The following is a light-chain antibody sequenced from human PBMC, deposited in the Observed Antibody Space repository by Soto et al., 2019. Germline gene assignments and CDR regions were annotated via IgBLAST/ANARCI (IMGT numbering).Light chain of an antibody. V-gene: IGLV1-51*01. CDR1: NSGIGNNF. CDR2: END. Sequence: PGQKVTISCSASNSGIGNNFVSWYQHLPGAAPTLLIFENDKRPSGIPDRFSGSRSATSATLDITGLPTGDEADYYCVTWHNILSAYVIGTGTKVTVL. J-gene: IGLJ1*01. CDR3: VTWHNILSAYV.